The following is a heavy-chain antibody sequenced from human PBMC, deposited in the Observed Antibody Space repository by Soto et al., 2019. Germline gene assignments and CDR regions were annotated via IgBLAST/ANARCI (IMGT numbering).Heavy chain of an antibody. D-gene: IGHD3-22*01. V-gene: IGHV1-69*01. CDR1: GGTFSTYA. J-gene: IGHJ4*02. CDR2: IIPIFGTT. Sequence: VQLVQSGAEVKKPGSSVKASCKASGGTFSTYAFSWVRQAPGQGLEWMGGIIPIFGTTNYAQKFQGRVTITADESTSTAYMELSSLRSEDTAVYYCATIPKPSYYDTRPPYFFDYWGQGTLVTVSS. CDR3: ATIPKPSYYDTRPPYFFDY.